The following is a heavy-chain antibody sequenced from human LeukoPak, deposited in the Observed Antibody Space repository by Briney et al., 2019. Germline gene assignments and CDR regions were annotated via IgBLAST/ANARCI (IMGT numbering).Heavy chain of an antibody. CDR1: GGSISSYY. J-gene: IGHJ6*02. V-gene: IGHV4-59*01. D-gene: IGHD1-26*01. CDR3: ARDQWEPLHYYYGMDV. Sequence: SETLSLTCTVSGGSISSYYWSWIRQPPGKGLEWIGYIYYSGSTNYNPSLKSRVTISVDTSKNQFSLKLSSVTAADTAVYYRARDQWEPLHYYYGMDVWGQGTTVTVSS. CDR2: IYYSGST.